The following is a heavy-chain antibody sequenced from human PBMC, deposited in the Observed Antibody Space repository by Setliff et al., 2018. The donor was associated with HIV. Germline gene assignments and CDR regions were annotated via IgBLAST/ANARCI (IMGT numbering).Heavy chain of an antibody. J-gene: IGHJ1*01. CDR3: ARHCSGSTCYGPDAENFLP. Sequence: SETLSLTCTVSGDSISTGRYYWGWIRQPPGKGLEWIGSVFYSGGSYDTPSLKSRVTISVDTSKNQFFLKLSSVNAADTAVYDCARHCSGSTCYGPDAENFLPWGQSTLVTVSS. CDR1: GDSISTGRYY. D-gene: IGHD2-15*01. CDR2: VFYSGGS. V-gene: IGHV4-39*01.